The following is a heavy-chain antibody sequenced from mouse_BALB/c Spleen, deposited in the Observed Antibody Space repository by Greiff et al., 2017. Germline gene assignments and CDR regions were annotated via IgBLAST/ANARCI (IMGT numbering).Heavy chain of an antibody. CDR3: ARDRGMITGGSLDY. Sequence: EVQRVESGGGLVQPGGSLRLSCATSGFTFTDYYMSWVRQPPGKALEWLGFIRNKANGYTTEYSASVKGRFTISRDNSQSILYLQMNTLRAEDSATYYCARDRGMITGGSLDYWGQGTTLTVSS. J-gene: IGHJ2*01. CDR2: IRNKANGYTT. CDR1: GFTFTDYY. V-gene: IGHV7-3*02. D-gene: IGHD2-4*01.